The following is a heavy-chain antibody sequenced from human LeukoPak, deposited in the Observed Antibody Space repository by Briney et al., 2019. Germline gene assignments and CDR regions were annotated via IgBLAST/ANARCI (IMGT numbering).Heavy chain of an antibody. Sequence: ASVKVSCKASGYTFTGYYMHWVRQAPGQGLEWMGRINPNSCGTNYAQKFQGRVTMTRDTSISTAYMELSSLRSGHTAVYYCARSISALSLTTLGYWGQGTLVTVSS. CDR2: INPNSCGT. D-gene: IGHD1-14*01. V-gene: IGHV1-2*06. CDR1: GYTFTGYY. J-gene: IGHJ4*02. CDR3: ARSISALSLTTLGY.